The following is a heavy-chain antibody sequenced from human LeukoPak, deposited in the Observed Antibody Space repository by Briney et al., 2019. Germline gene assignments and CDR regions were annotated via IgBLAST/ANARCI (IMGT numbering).Heavy chain of an antibody. V-gene: IGHV1-18*01. D-gene: IGHD3-22*01. CDR1: GYTFTSYG. Sequence: GASVRVSCKASGYTFTSYGISWVRQAPGQGLEWMGWISAYNGNTNYAQKLQGRVTMTTDTSTSTAYMELRSLRSDDTAVYYCARDVNYYDSSGYYAYYFDYWGQGTLVTVSS. CDR3: ARDVNYYDSSGYYAYYFDY. J-gene: IGHJ4*02. CDR2: ISAYNGNT.